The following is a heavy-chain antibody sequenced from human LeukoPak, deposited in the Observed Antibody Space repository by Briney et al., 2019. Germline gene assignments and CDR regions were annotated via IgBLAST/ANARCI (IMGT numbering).Heavy chain of an antibody. D-gene: IGHD2-2*01. J-gene: IGHJ6*02. CDR3: ARVLSAAMWGGMDV. CDR2: ISSSTSYI. Sequence: GGSLRLSCAASGFTFSSSAMSWVRQAPGKGLEWVSSISSSTSYIFYADSMKGRFTISRDNAKNSLYLQMNSLRAEDTAVYYCARVLSAAMWGGMDVWGQGTTVTVSS. CDR1: GFTFSSSA. V-gene: IGHV3-21*01.